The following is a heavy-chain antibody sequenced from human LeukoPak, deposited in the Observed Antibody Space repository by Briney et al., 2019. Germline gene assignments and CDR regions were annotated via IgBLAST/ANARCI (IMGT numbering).Heavy chain of an antibody. Sequence: GESLKISCKASGYSFKDYWIGWVCHMPGKGLEWMGIIFPYDSDTKYSPSFQGQVTISVDKSPSTAYLQWSRLKASDRPMYYCGSHGLPGCLGRTCFQSFHYYGMDVWGQGTTVTVSS. CDR3: GSHGLPGCLGRTCFQSFHYYGMDV. CDR2: IFPYDSDT. D-gene: IGHD2/OR15-2a*01. V-gene: IGHV5-51*01. J-gene: IGHJ6*02. CDR1: GYSFKDYW.